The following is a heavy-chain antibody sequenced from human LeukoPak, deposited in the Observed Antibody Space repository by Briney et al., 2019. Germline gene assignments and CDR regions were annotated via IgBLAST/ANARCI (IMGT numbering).Heavy chain of an antibody. CDR1: GGSLSSYY. V-gene: IGHV4-59*08. D-gene: IGHD3-10*01. J-gene: IGHJ3*02. CDR2: IYYSGST. Sequence: SETLSLTCTVSGGSLSSYYWSWIRQPPGKGLEWIGYIYYSGSTNYNPSLKSRVTISVDTSKNQFSLKLSSVTAADTAVYYCARHSLRGDDAFDIWGQGTMVTVSS. CDR3: ARHSLRGDDAFDI.